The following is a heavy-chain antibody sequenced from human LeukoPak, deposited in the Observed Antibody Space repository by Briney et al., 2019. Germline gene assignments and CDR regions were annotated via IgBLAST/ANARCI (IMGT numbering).Heavy chain of an antibody. Sequence: SPGGSLRLSCAASGFTFTGYYMHWVRQAPGQGLEWMGWINPNSGGTNYAQKFQGRVTMTRDTSISTAYMELSRLRSDDTAVYYCARDLHDSSPQDYWGQGTLVTVSS. CDR1: GFTFTGYY. V-gene: IGHV1-2*02. D-gene: IGHD3-22*01. CDR3: ARDLHDSSPQDY. J-gene: IGHJ4*02. CDR2: INPNSGGT.